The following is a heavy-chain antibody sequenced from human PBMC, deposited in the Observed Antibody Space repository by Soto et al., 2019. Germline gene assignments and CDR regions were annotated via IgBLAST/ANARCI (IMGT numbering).Heavy chain of an antibody. D-gene: IGHD6-13*01. CDR1: GYSFTGYT. V-gene: IGHV1-46*01. J-gene: IGHJ4*02. CDR3: AKDSSNWSFDY. CDR2: INPNGGSP. Sequence: ASVKVSCKTSGYSFTGYTMHWVRQAPGQGLEWMGIINPNGGSPTYAQKFQDGVTMTRDTSTSTYYMELTTLRADDMAVYYCAKDSSNWSFDYWGQGTLVTVSS.